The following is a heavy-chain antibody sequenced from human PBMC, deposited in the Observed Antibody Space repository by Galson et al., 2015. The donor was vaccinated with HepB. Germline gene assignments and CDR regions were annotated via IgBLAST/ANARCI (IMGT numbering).Heavy chain of an antibody. CDR1: GFTFSRYG. CDR3: SRETDTAMVIYGMDV. CDR2: IWHDGSIK. V-gene: IGHV3-33*01. Sequence: SLRLSCAASGFTFSRYGMHWVRQAPGKGLEWVAVIWHDGSIKYYADSVKGRFTISRDNSKNTLYLQMNSLRAEDTAVDYCSRETDTAMVIYGMDVWGQGTTVTVSS. J-gene: IGHJ6*02. D-gene: IGHD5-18*01.